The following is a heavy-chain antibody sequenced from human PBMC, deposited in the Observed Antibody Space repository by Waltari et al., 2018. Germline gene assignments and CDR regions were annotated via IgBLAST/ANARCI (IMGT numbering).Heavy chain of an antibody. CDR3: ARDNTGYFDY. J-gene: IGHJ4*02. D-gene: IGHD2-8*02. V-gene: IGHV4-59*11. Sequence: QVQLQESGPGLVKPSETLSLTCTVSGGSISSHYWSWIRQPPGKGLEWIGYIYYSGCTNDNPALKSRGTRSLDTSKIQFSLKLSAVTAADTAVYYCARDNTGYFDYWGQGTLVTVSS. CDR1: GGSISSHY. CDR2: IYYSGCT.